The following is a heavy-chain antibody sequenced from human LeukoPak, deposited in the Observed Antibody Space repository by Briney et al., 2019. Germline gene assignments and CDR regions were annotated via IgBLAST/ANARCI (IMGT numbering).Heavy chain of an antibody. Sequence: SETLSLTCTVSGGSVSSGSYYWSWIRPRPGKGLEWFGYIYYSGSTNYNPSLKSRVTISVDTSKNQFSLKLSSVTAADTAVYYCARDGFYGDYYFDYWGQGTLVTVSS. J-gene: IGHJ4*02. CDR1: GGSVSSGSYY. V-gene: IGHV4-61*01. D-gene: IGHD4-17*01. CDR2: IYYSGST. CDR3: ARDGFYGDYYFDY.